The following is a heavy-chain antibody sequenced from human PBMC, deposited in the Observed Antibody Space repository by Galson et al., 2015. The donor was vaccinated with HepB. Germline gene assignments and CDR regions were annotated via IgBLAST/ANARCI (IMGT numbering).Heavy chain of an antibody. CDR1: GGSFTTST. Sequence: SVKVSCKASGGSFTTSTISWVRQAPGRGLERMGGIIPFYGAPKYAQKFQGRVTITADDSTSTAYMELSSLTSEDTAVYYCTRDRGYSYGPPFENWGQGTLVTVSS. J-gene: IGHJ4*02. CDR2: IIPFYGAP. D-gene: IGHD5-12*01. V-gene: IGHV1-69*13. CDR3: TRDRGYSYGPPFEN.